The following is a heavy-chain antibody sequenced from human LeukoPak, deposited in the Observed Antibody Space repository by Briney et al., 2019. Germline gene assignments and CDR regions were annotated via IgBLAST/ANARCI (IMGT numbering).Heavy chain of an antibody. D-gene: IGHD6-19*01. J-gene: IGHJ4*02. CDR1: GGSISSYY. CDR2: IYYSGST. V-gene: IGHV4-59*01. Sequence: SETLSLTCTVSGGSISSYYWSWIRQPPGKGLEWIGYIYYSGSTNYNPSLKSRVTISVDTSKNQFSLKLSSVTAADTAVYYCARVKGYSSGWSVDYWGQGTLVTVSS. CDR3: ARVKGYSSGWSVDY.